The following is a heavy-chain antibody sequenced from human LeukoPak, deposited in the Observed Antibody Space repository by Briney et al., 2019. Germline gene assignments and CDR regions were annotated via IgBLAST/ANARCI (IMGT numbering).Heavy chain of an antibody. CDR3: ASSWGVDTAMVTVFY. CDR2: INHSGST. Sequence: SETLSLTCAVYGGSFSGYYWSWIRQPPGEGLERIGEINHSGSTNYNPSLKSRVTISVDTSKNQFSLKLSSVTAADTAVYYCASSWGVDTAMVTVFYWGQGTLVTVSS. CDR1: GGSFSGYY. J-gene: IGHJ4*02. D-gene: IGHD5-18*01. V-gene: IGHV4-34*01.